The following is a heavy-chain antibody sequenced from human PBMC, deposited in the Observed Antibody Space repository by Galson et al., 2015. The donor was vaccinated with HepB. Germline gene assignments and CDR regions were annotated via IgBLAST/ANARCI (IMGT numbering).Heavy chain of an antibody. J-gene: IGHJ5*02. CDR3: ARGLHRGVIRS. D-gene: IGHD3-10*01. CDR1: GYTLTCYF. Sequence: SVKVSCQAPGYTLTCYFIHWLRQAPGQGLEWTGRIDANRGVPLYAPTFPGRVPPTRHTSVSTAYMELSSLRSDNTAVYYCARGLHRGVIRSWGQGTLV. V-gene: IGHV1-2*06. CDR2: IDANRGVP.